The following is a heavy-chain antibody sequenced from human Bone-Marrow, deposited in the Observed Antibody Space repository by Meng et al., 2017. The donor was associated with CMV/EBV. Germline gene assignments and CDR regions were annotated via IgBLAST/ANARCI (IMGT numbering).Heavy chain of an antibody. D-gene: IGHD3-3*01. CDR2: IYYSGST. V-gene: IGHV4-59*01. Sequence: GSLRLSCTVSGGSISSYYWSWIRQPPGKGLEWIGYIYYSGSTNYNPSLKSRVTISVDTSKNQFSLKLSSVTAADTAVYYCARAGPKYYGAYYYYGMDVWGQGNTV. J-gene: IGHJ6*01. CDR3: ARAGPKYYGAYYYYGMDV. CDR1: GGSISSYY.